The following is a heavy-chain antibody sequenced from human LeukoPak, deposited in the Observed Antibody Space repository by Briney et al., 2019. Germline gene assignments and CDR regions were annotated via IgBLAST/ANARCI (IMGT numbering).Heavy chain of an antibody. CDR1: GFTFGTYT. J-gene: IGHJ4*02. V-gene: IGHV3-21*01. CDR3: ARDQPDTAFDY. Sequence: GGSLRLSCAASGFTFGTYTMNWVRQAPGKGLAWVSSISISSTYRYCADSVKGRFTMSRDNAKNSLFLQMNSLRAENTAVYYCARDQPDTAFDYWGQGTLVTVPS. D-gene: IGHD5-18*01. CDR2: ISISSTYR.